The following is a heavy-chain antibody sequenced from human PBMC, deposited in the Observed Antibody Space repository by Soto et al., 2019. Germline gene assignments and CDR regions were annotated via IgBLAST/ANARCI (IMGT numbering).Heavy chain of an antibody. CDR3: AKGFLYCSSTSCYEFRVDNYFDY. J-gene: IGHJ4*02. V-gene: IGHV3-23*01. Sequence: EVQLLESGGGLVQPGGSLRLSCAASGFTFSSYAMSWVRQAPGKGLEWVSALSGSGGSTYYADSVKGRFTISRDNSKNTLYLKMNSLRAEDTAVYYCAKGFLYCSSTSCYEFRVDNYFDYWGQGTLVTVSS. CDR1: GFTFSSYA. D-gene: IGHD2-2*01. CDR2: LSGSGGST.